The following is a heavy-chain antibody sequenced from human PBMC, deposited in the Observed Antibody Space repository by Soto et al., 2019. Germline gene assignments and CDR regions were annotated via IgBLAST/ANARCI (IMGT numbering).Heavy chain of an antibody. D-gene: IGHD1-7*01. J-gene: IGHJ3*02. V-gene: IGHV3-23*01. Sequence: HPWGALRVACAAAVFTCSSYAMTWVRQAPGKGLEWVSTITGSGGSTYYADSVKGRFTISRDNSKNTLYLQMNSLRAEDTAVYYCAKDRTTMYDGFDNWGQGTMVTVSS. CDR3: AKDRTTMYDGFDN. CDR1: VFTCSSYA. CDR2: ITGSGGST.